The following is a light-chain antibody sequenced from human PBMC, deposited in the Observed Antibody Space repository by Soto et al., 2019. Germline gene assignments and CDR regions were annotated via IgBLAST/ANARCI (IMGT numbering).Light chain of an antibody. Sequence: DIQMTQSPSSLSASVEDRVTITCRGSQSISSYLNWYQQKPGKAPKLLIYAASSLQSGVPSRFSGSGSGTAFTLTISSLQPEDFATYYCQQSYSTPYTFGQGTKLEIK. V-gene: IGKV1-39*01. CDR1: QSISSY. CDR2: AAS. CDR3: QQSYSTPYT. J-gene: IGKJ2*01.